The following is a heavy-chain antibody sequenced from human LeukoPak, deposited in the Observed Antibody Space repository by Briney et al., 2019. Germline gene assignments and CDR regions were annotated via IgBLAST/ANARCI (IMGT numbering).Heavy chain of an antibody. Sequence: GASVKVSCKTSGYSLTSYGISWVRPAPGQGLEWLGWISTHNGNTNYAQKFQGRVTMTTDTSTSKGYMELRSLASDDTAVYYCARAVPTAAGGYYMDVWGKGTTVTVSS. D-gene: IGHD2-2*01. J-gene: IGHJ6*03. CDR1: GYSLTSYG. CDR3: ARAVPTAAGGYYMDV. CDR2: ISTHNGNT. V-gene: IGHV1-18*01.